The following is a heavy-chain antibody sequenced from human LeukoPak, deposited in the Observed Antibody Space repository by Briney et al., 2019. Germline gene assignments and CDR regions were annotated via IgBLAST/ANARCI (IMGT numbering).Heavy chain of an antibody. CDR2: ISSSGTTI. CDR3: ARDSSGWYHWFDP. D-gene: IGHD6-19*01. J-gene: IGHJ5*02. Sequence: GGSLRLSCAASGFTFSSYEMNWVRQAPGKGLEWVSYISSSGTTIYYTDSVKGRFTISRDNAKNSLYLQMNSLRAEDTAVYYCARDSSGWYHWFDPWGQGTLVTVSS. CDR1: GFTFSSYE. V-gene: IGHV3-48*03.